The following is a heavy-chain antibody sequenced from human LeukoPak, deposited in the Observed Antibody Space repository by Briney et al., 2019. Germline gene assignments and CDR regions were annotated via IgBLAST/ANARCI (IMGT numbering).Heavy chain of an antibody. CDR3: ARGMSAAYAYNWFDP. CDR1: GGSISSHH. CDR2: IYGSGST. D-gene: IGHD6-13*01. Sequence: SETLSLTCTVSGGSISSHHWNWIRDPPAKGLELMWRIYGSGSTRYNPSLKSRVTMSVDTSKNQFSLKLSFVTAADTAVYFCARGMSAAYAYNWFDPWGQGTLVTVSS. V-gene: IGHV4-4*07. J-gene: IGHJ5*02.